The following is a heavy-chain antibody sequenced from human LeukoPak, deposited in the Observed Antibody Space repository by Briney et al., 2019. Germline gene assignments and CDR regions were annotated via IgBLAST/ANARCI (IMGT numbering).Heavy chain of an antibody. CDR1: GFTFSSYA. D-gene: IGHD3-10*01. J-gene: IGHJ2*01. CDR2: ISGSGGST. V-gene: IGHV3-23*01. CDR3: AKDGGGSGSYKHWYFDL. Sequence: PGGSLRLSCAASGFTFSSYAMSWVRQAPGKGLEWVSAISGSGGSTYYADSVKGRFTISRDNSKNTLYLQMNSLRAEDTAVYYCAKDGGGSGSYKHWYFDLWGRGTLVTVSS.